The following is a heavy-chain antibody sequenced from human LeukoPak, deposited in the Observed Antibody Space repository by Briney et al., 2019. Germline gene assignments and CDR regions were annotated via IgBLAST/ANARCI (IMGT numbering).Heavy chain of an antibody. CDR3: ARVVPNYYDSSGLDY. V-gene: IGHV3-30-3*01. CDR1: GFTFSSYA. D-gene: IGHD3-22*01. Sequence: GGSLRLSCAASGFTFSSYAMHWVRQAPGKGLEWVAVISYDGSNKYYADSVKGRFTISRDNSKNTLYLQMNSLRAEDTAVYYCARVVPNYYDSSGLDYWGQGTLVTVSS. J-gene: IGHJ4*02. CDR2: ISYDGSNK.